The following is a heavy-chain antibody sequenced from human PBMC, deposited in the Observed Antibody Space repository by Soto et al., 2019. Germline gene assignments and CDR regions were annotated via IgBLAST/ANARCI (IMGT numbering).Heavy chain of an antibody. CDR1: GFIFSDYY. CDR2: ISGTGNTI. J-gene: IGHJ6*04. Sequence: PGGSLRLSCAASGFIFSDYYMSWIRQAPGKNLEWVSYISGTGNTIYSADSVKGRFTISRDNAKNSLYLQMSSLRAEDTGVYFCARGYSVNDVWGKGTTVTGSS. V-gene: IGHV3-11*01. CDR3: ARGYSVNDV. D-gene: IGHD5-12*01.